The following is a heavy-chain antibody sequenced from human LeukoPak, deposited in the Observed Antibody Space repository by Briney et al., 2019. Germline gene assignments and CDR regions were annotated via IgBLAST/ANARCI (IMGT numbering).Heavy chain of an antibody. CDR3: ARGPIAAAGDS. D-gene: IGHD6-13*01. V-gene: IGHV1-18*01. J-gene: IGHJ4*02. Sequence: ASVKVSCKASGYTYTSYGITWVRQAPGQGLEWMGWINANNGNTKYAQNLQGRVTMTTDTSTSTAYMELRSLRSDDTAVYYCARGPIAAAGDSWGQGTLVTVSS. CDR1: GYTYTSYG. CDR2: INANNGNT.